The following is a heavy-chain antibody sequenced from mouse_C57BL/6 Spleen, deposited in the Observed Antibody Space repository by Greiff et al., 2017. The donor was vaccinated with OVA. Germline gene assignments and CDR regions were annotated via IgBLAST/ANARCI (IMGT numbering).Heavy chain of an antibody. CDR1: GYTFTSYW. CDR3: ARAITTEDYFDD. J-gene: IGHJ2*01. D-gene: IGHD1-1*01. CDR2: IHPNSGST. V-gene: IGHV1-64*01. Sequence: QVQLQQPGAELVKPGASVKLSCKASGYTFTSYWMHWVKQRPGQGLEWIGMIHPNSGSTNYNEKCKSKATLTVDKSSSTAYMQRSSLTSEDSAVYYCARAITTEDYFDDWGQGTTLTVSS.